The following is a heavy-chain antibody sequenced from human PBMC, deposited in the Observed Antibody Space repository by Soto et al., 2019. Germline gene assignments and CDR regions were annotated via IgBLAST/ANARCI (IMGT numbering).Heavy chain of an antibody. D-gene: IGHD3-16*02. V-gene: IGHV1-8*01. CDR2: MNPNSGNT. Sequence: QVQLVQSGAEVKKPGASVKVSCKASGYTFTSYDINWVRQATGQGLEWMGWMNPNSGNTGYAQKFQGRVTMTRNTSISTAYMELSSRRSEDTAVYYCARPSSRLGELSSGFDYWGQGTLVTVSS. CDR1: GYTFTSYD. J-gene: IGHJ4*02. CDR3: ARPSSRLGELSSGFDY.